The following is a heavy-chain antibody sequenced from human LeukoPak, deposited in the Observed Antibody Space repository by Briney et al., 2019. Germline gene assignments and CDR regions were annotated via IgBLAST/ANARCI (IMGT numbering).Heavy chain of an antibody. D-gene: IGHD6-19*01. CDR3: ARDVWTGVAVSDY. CDR1: GFTFSSYW. J-gene: IGHJ4*02. CDR2: IKEDGSIQ. V-gene: IGHV3-7*01. Sequence: GGSLRLSCVASGFTFSSYWMTRVRQAPGKGLEWLANIKEDGSIQYYLDSVRGRFTISTDNAKTSVYLQLNSLRADDTAVYYCARDVWTGVAVSDYWGQGTLVTVSS.